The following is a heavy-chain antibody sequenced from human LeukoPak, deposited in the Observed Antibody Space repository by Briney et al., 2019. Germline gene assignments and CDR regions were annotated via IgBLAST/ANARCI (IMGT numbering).Heavy chain of an antibody. CDR2: ISGSGDST. CDR1: GFTFSSYA. D-gene: IGHD3-16*02. J-gene: IGHJ4*02. V-gene: IGHV3-23*01. Sequence: GGSLRLSCAASGFTFSSYAMSWVRQAPGKGLEWVSAISGSGDSTYYGDSVKGRFTISRDNSKNTLYLQMNSLRAEGTAVYYCAKSLYGGCDYWGQGTVVTVSS. CDR3: AKSLYGGCDY.